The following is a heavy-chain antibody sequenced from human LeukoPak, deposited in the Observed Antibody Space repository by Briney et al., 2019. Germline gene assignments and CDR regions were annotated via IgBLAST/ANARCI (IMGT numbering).Heavy chain of an antibody. V-gene: IGHV1-46*01. Sequence: ASVKVSCKASGYTFTSYYMHWVRQAPGQGLEWMGIINPSGGSTSYAQKFQGRVTMTRDTSTSTAYMELRSLRSDDTAVYYCARDSPWAMIDFDYWGQGTLVTVSS. CDR3: ARDSPWAMIDFDY. CDR1: GYTFTSYY. D-gene: IGHD3-22*01. J-gene: IGHJ4*02. CDR2: INPSGGST.